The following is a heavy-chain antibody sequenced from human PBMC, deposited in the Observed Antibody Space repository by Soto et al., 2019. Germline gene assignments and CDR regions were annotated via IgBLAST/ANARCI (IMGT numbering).Heavy chain of an antibody. J-gene: IGHJ6*02. CDR1: GFIFSTYS. D-gene: IGHD3-3*01. V-gene: IGHV3-48*02. CDR3: ARGGRARSASSSDYYYFSGMDV. Sequence: EVQLVESGGGMVQPGGSLRLSCAASGFIFSTYSMNWVRQAPGKGLEWVAYISTSTSTIYYADSVKGRFTISRDNAKNSLDLQMNSLRDEDTAVYFCARGGRARSASSSDYYYFSGMDVWGQGTTVTVSS. CDR2: ISTSTSTI.